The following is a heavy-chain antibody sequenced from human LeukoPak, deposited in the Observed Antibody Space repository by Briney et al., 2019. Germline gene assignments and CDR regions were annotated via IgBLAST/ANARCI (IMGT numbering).Heavy chain of an antibody. Sequence: GGPLRLSCAASGFAVSSTYMSWVRQAPGKGLEWVSLMYSHGLTSYGDSVRGRFTISRDTSKNTLHLQMNSLRAEDTAIYHCVRDIGSYPPEKWGQGTLVTVSS. CDR1: GFAVSSTY. CDR2: MYSHGLT. CDR3: VRDIGSYPPEK. V-gene: IGHV3-53*01. J-gene: IGHJ4*02. D-gene: IGHD3-10*01.